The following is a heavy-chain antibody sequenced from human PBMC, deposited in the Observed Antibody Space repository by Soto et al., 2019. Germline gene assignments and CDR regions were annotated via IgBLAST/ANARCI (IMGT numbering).Heavy chain of an antibody. CDR2: VYHTGRT. CDR1: GGSFKSGSYS. J-gene: IGHJ4*02. V-gene: IGHV4-61*01. Sequence: SETLSLTCTVSGGSFKSGSYSWSWIRQPPGKGLEWIGYVYHTGRTSYNPSLKSRVSISLDTSKNQFSLNLDPVTAADPAVYFCARDLAYFDSWGQGTLVTVSS. CDR3: ARDLAYFDS.